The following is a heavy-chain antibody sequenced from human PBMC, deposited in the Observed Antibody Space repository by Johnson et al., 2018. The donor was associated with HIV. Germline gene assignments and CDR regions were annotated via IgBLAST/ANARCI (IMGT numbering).Heavy chain of an antibody. V-gene: IGHV3-30*04. CDR2: ISFDGSKK. CDR1: GFTFSSFP. CDR3: AKAVAKVVAGMSFDF. Sequence: QVQLVESGGGVVQPGRSLRLSCAASGFTFSSFPIHWVRQAPGKGLEWVAVISFDGSKKYYGDSVKGRFTVSRDNSKSTLYLQMSSLRAEDTAIYYCAKAVAKVVAGMSFDFWGQGTMVTVSS. D-gene: IGHD2-15*01. J-gene: IGHJ3*01.